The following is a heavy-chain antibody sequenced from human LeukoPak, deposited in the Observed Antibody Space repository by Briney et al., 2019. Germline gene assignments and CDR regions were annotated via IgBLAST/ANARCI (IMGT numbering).Heavy chain of an antibody. CDR2: ISGSGGST. CDR3: AKDEGWLLLEYFQH. J-gene: IGHJ1*01. CDR1: GFTFSSYA. D-gene: IGHD3-22*01. V-gene: IGHV3-23*01. Sequence: PGGSLRLSCAASGFTFSSYAMSWVRQAPGKGLEWVSAISGSGGSTYYADSVKGRFTISRDNSRNTLYLQMNSLRAEDTAVYYCAKDEGWLLLEYFQHWGQGTLVTVSS.